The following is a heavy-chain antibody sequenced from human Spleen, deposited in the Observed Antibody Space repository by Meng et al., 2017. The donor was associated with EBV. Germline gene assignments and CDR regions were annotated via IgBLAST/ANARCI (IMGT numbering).Heavy chain of an antibody. Sequence: EVQRGESGGGLVQPGGSLRLSCAASGFTFSNYWMHWVRQAPGKGLVWVSCINSDGSITSYADSVKGRFTISRDNAKNMLYLQMNSLRAEDTAVYYCTWMGSGVPYWGQGTLVTVSS. CDR3: TWMGSGVPY. CDR1: GFTFSNYW. J-gene: IGHJ4*02. CDR2: INSDGSIT. V-gene: IGHV3-74*01. D-gene: IGHD6-25*01.